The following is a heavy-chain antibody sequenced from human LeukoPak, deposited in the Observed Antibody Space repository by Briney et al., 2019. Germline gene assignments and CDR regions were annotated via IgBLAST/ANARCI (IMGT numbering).Heavy chain of an antibody. Sequence: KPSETLSLTCAVYGGSFSGYYWSWIRQPPGKGLEWIGEINHSGSTNYNPSLKSRVTISVDTSKNQFSLKLSSVTAADTAVYYCARSPLGPVDTAMVTVGVLDYWGQGTLVTVSS. CDR2: INHSGST. J-gene: IGHJ4*02. CDR3: ARSPLGPVDTAMVTVGVLDY. V-gene: IGHV4-34*01. CDR1: GGSFSGYY. D-gene: IGHD5-18*01.